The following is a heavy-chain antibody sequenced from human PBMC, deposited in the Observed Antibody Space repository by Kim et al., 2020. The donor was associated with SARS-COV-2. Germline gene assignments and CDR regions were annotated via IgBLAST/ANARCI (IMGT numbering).Heavy chain of an antibody. J-gene: IGHJ5*02. Sequence: GRFTISRDNAKNTLYLQMHSLRAEDTAVYYCARQDYDILTGYYSGYWFDPWGQGTLVTVSS. CDR3: ARQDYDILTGYYSGYWFDP. D-gene: IGHD3-9*01. V-gene: IGHV3-74*01.